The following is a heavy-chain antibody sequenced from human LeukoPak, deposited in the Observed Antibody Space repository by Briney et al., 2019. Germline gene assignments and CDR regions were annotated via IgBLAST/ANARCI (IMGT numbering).Heavy chain of an antibody. CDR1: GFTFSSYS. J-gene: IGHJ4*02. D-gene: IGHD3-22*01. Sequence: GGSLRLSCAASGFTFSSYSMNWVRQAPGKGLEWVANIKQDGSEKYYVDSVKGRFTISRDNAKNSLYLQMNSLRAEDTAVYYCARGGTYYYDSSGYYYFDYWGQGTLVTVSS. V-gene: IGHV3-7*01. CDR2: IKQDGSEK. CDR3: ARGGTYYYDSSGYYYFDY.